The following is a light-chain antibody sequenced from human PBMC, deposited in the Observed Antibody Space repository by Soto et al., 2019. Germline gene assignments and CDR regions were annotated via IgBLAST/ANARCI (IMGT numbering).Light chain of an antibody. CDR3: RSYAGSNNYV. J-gene: IGLJ1*01. CDR2: EVS. Sequence: QSVLTQPPSASGSPGQSVTISCTGTSSDGGGYDFVSWYQQHPGKAPKLMIHEVSKRPSGVPDRFSGSKSGNTASLTVSGLQAEDEADYYSRSYAGSNNYVFGTGTKVTVL. CDR1: SSDGGGYDF. V-gene: IGLV2-8*01.